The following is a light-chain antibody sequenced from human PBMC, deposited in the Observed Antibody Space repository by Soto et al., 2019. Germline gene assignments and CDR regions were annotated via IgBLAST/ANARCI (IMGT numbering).Light chain of an antibody. Sequence: IQMTQSPSSLSASVGDRVTITCQASQDISKNLNWYQQKPGKAPKLLIYDASSLQTGVPSRYSGSGSATHFTFTISSLQPGDMATYYCQQYDNLLPITFGQGTRLETK. J-gene: IGKJ5*01. CDR2: DAS. V-gene: IGKV1-33*01. CDR1: QDISKN. CDR3: QQYDNLLPIT.